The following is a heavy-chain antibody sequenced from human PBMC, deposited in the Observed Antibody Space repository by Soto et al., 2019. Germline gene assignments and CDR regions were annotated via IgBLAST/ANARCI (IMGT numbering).Heavy chain of an antibody. D-gene: IGHD6-6*01. V-gene: IGHV3-48*01. Sequence: PGGSLRLSCGASGFTFSTYAMNWVRQAPGKGLEWVSYISSSSTIYYADSVKGRFTISRDNAKNSLYLQMNSLRAEDTAVYYCAPTPRGIAARRPPVWGQGTLVTVSS. CDR2: ISSSSTI. CDR1: GFTFSTYA. J-gene: IGHJ4*02. CDR3: APTPRGIAARRPPV.